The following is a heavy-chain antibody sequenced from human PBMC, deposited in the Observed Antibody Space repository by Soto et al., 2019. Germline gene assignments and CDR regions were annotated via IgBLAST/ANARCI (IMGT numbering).Heavy chain of an antibody. Sequence: PXETLSLTCSVSGCSIRSEGYYWSWIRQRPGKGLEWIGYIHDSGNTYYNPSLKSRVTISLDTSKNQFSLKVTSMTAADTAVYFCARARGGDSGDYASLFDRWGQGNLVTVSS. J-gene: IGHJ5*02. CDR3: ARARGGDSGDYASLFDR. CDR2: IHDSGNT. V-gene: IGHV4-30-4*01. D-gene: IGHD4-17*01. CDR1: GCSIRSEGYY.